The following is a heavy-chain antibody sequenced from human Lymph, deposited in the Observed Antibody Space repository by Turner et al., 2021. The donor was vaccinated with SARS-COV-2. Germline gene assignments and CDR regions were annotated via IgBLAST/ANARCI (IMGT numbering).Heavy chain of an antibody. V-gene: IGHV3-53*02. J-gene: IGHJ6*02. CDR2: IYSGGTT. CDR1: GIIVSRNY. Sequence: EVQLVETGGGVIQHGGSLRLSCAASGIIVSRNYMNWVRQAPGKGLEWVSVIYSGGTTYYADSVKGRFTISRDNSKNTLYLQMNSLRVEDTAVYYCARDLGTYGMDVWGQGTTVTVSS. CDR3: ARDLGTYGMDV. D-gene: IGHD6-13*01.